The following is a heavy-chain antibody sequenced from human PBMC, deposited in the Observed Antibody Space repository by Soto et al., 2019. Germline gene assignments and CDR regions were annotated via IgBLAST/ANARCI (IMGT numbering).Heavy chain of an antibody. CDR3: AKPDDFWSGFVFTY. J-gene: IGHJ4*02. V-gene: IGHV3-23*01. CDR2: ISGSGGST. CDR1: GFTFSSYA. D-gene: IGHD3-3*01. Sequence: GGSLRLSCADSGFTFSSYAMSWVRQAPGKGLDWVSAISGSGGSTYYADSVKGRFTISRDNSKNTLYLQMNSLRADDTAVYYCAKPDDFWSGFVFTYWGQGTLVPVSS.